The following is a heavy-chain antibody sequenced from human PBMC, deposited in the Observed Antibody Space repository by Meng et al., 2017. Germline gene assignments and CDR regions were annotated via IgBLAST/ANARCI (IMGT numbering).Heavy chain of an antibody. Sequence: QVQLQESGPGLVKPSQTLSLTFTVSGGSISSGNYYWSWIRQPPGKGLEWIGYIYHSGSTYYNPSLKSRVTISVDTSKNQFSLKLNYVTAADTAVYYCARDSGVGGSYNWFDPWGQGTLVTVSS. V-gene: IGHV4-30-4*01. CDR1: GGSISSGNYY. CDR3: ARDSGVGGSYNWFDP. J-gene: IGHJ5*02. D-gene: IGHD1-26*01. CDR2: IYHSGST.